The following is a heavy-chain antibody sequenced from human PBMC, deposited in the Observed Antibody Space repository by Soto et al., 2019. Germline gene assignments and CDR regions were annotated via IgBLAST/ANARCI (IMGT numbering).Heavy chain of an antibody. J-gene: IGHJ4*02. CDR3: ARHVGSSWVGYDVGYYFDY. Sequence: SETLSLTCTVSGGSISSSSYYWGWIRQPPGKGLEWIGSIYYSGSTYYNPSLKSRVTISVDTSKNQFSLKLSSVTAADTAVYYCARHVGSSWVGYDVGYYFDYWGQGTLVTVSS. CDR2: IYYSGST. D-gene: IGHD6-13*01. V-gene: IGHV4-39*01. CDR1: GGSISSSSYY.